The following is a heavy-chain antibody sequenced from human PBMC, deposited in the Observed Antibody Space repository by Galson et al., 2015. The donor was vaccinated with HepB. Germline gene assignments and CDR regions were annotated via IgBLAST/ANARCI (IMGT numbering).Heavy chain of an antibody. D-gene: IGHD3-10*01. V-gene: IGHV1-69*02. CDR1: GGTFSSYT. Sequence: SVKVSCKASGGTFSSYTISWVRQAPGQGLEWMGRIIPILGIANYAQKFQGRVTITADKSTSTAYMELSSLRSEDTAVYYCAIETALISAAMVRGVIDGYYYYGMDVWGQGTTVTVSS. J-gene: IGHJ6*02. CDR2: IIPILGIA. CDR3: AIETALISAAMVRGVIDGYYYYGMDV.